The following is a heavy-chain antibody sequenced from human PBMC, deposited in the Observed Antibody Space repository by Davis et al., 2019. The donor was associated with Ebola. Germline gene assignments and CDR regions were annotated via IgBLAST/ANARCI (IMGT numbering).Heavy chain of an antibody. Sequence: SETLSLTCTVSGGSISSGGYYWSWIRQHPGKGLEWIGYIYYSGSTYYNPSLKSRVTISVDTSKNQFSLKLSSVTAADTAVYYCARASVGLRYFDWLLSYWGQGTLVTVSS. CDR2: IYYSGST. CDR3: ARASVGLRYFDWLLSY. CDR1: GGSISSGGYY. J-gene: IGHJ4*02. V-gene: IGHV4-31*03. D-gene: IGHD3-9*01.